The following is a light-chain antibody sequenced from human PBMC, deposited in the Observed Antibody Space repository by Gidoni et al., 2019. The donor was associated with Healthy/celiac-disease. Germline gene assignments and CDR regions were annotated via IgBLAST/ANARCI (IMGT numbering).Light chain of an antibody. V-gene: IGKV1-9*01. CDR3: QQLNSYPPMCS. Sequence: DIHLTQPPSFLSASVGDRVSITCRASQGISSYLAWYQQKPGKDPKLLIYAASTLQSGVPSRFSGSGSGTEFTLTISSLQPEDFATYYCQQLNSYPPMCSFGQGTKLEIK. J-gene: IGKJ2*04. CDR1: QGISSY. CDR2: AAS.